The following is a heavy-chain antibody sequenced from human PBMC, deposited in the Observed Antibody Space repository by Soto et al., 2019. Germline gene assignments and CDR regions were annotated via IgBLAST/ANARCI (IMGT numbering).Heavy chain of an antibody. CDR2: IIPIFNTA. CDR3: ARRGDQIYLNAFDI. CDR1: GGTFSTYT. V-gene: IGHV1-69*01. D-gene: IGHD2-2*02. Sequence: QVPLVQSGAEVKKPGSSVKVSCRASGGTFSTYTFTWVRQAPGQGLEWMGGIIPIFNTATYAQKFQGRVTITADESTSTAYMELSSLKSEDTAVYYCARRGDQIYLNAFDIWGQGTMVTVSS. J-gene: IGHJ3*02.